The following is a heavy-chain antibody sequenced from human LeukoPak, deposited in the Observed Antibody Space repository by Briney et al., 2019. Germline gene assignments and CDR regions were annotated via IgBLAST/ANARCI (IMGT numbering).Heavy chain of an antibody. Sequence: GGSLRLSCAASGFTFSSYWMHWVRQAPGKGLVWVSHINSDGTSTNYADSVKGRFTISRDNSKNTLYLQMNSLRAEDTAIYYCAKEYTGTFSPFPSYFDNWGQGTLVTVSS. D-gene: IGHD1-26*01. J-gene: IGHJ4*02. CDR3: AKEYTGTFSPFPSYFDN. CDR2: INSDGTST. V-gene: IGHV3-74*01. CDR1: GFTFSSYW.